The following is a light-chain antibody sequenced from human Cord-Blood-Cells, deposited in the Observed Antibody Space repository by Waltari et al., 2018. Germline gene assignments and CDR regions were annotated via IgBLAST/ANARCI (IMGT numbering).Light chain of an antibody. CDR3: QQYNNWPPLT. V-gene: IGKV3-15*01. J-gene: IGKJ4*01. Sequence: EIVMTQSPATLSVSPGERATLSCRASQSVSSNLAWYQQKPGQAPRLLIYGASTRATGSPARFSGSGSGTEFTRTISSLQSEDFAVYYCQQYNNWPPLTFGGGTKVEIK. CDR2: GAS. CDR1: QSVSSN.